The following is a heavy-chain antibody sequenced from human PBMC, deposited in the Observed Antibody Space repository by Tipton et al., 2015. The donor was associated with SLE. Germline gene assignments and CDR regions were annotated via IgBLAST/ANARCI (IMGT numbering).Heavy chain of an antibody. V-gene: IGHV3-23*01. CDR2: ISGRGGST. J-gene: IGHJ4*02. CDR1: GFTFSSYA. CDR3: ANGGTDGGASFDWFFDY. Sequence: SLRLSCAASGFTFSSYAMRWVRQAPGKGLEWVSAISGRGGSTYYADSVKGRVTLPRDNSNNTLYLQMNSLRAEDTAVYYCANGGTDGGASFDWFFDYWGQGTLVTVSS. D-gene: IGHD3-9*01.